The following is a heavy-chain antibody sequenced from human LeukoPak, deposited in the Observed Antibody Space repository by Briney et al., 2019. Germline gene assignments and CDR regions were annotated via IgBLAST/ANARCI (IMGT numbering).Heavy chain of an antibody. CDR3: ARGRRLGPFGI. J-gene: IGHJ3*02. D-gene: IGHD1-1*01. V-gene: IGHV3-33*01. CDR1: GFTFSSYG. Sequence: PGGSLRLSCAASGFTFSSYGMHWVRQAPGKGLEWVAVIWYDGSNKYYADSVKGRFTISRDNSKNTLYLQMNSLRAEDTAVYYCARGRRLGPFGIWGQGTMVTVSS. CDR2: IWYDGSNK.